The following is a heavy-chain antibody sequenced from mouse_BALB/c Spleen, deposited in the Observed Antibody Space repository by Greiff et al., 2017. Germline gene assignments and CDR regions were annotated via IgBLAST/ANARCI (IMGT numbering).Heavy chain of an antibody. J-gene: IGHJ4*01. V-gene: IGHV6-6*02. D-gene: IGHD2-14*01. CDR3: TSSRYAYAMDY. Sequence: EVKLVESGGGLVQPGGSMKISCVASGFTFSNYWMNWVRQSPEKGLEWVAEIRLKSNNYATHYAESVKGRFTISRDDSKSSVYLQMNNLRAEDTGIYYCTSSRYAYAMDYWGQGTSVTVSA. CDR1: GFTFSNYW. CDR2: IRLKSNNYAT.